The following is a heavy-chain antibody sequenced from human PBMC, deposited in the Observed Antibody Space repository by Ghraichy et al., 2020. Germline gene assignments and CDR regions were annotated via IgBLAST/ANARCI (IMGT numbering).Heavy chain of an antibody. CDR1: GFTFSTYA. V-gene: IGHV3-23*01. Sequence: GGSLRLSCAASGFTFSTYAMSWVHQAPGKGLEWVSGISGSGVSTYYADSVKGRFTISRDNSKNTLYLQMNSLRAEDTAVYYCAKGGSRRFFDWLYYFDYWGQGTLITVSS. CDR3: AKGGSRRFFDWLYYFDY. D-gene: IGHD3-9*01. J-gene: IGHJ4*02. CDR2: ISGSGVST.